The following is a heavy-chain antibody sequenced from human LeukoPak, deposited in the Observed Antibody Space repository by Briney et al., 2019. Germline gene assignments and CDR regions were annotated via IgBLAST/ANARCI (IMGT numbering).Heavy chain of an antibody. CDR1: RGSISRYY. CDR3: ARYGVGATYDAFDI. D-gene: IGHD1-26*01. Sequence: SETLSLTCTVSRGSISRYYWSWIRQSPGKGLEWIGYIYYSGSTNYNPSLKSRVTISVDTSKNQFSLKLSSVTAADTAVYYCARYGVGATYDAFDIWGQGTMVTVSS. CDR2: IYYSGST. V-gene: IGHV4-59*01. J-gene: IGHJ3*02.